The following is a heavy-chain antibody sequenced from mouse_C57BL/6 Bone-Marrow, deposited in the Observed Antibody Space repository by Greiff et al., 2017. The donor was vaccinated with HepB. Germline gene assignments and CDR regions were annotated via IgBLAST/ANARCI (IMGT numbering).Heavy chain of an antibody. V-gene: IGHV1-53*01. D-gene: IGHD4-1*01. CDR1: GYTFTSYW. Sequence: VQLQQPGTELVKPGASVKLSCKASGYTFTSYWMHWVKQRPGQGLEWIGNINPSNGGTKYNEKFKSKATLTVDKSSSTAYMQLSSLTSEASAVYYCARGGTGTWYFDVWGTGTTVTVSS. CDR2: INPSNGGT. CDR3: ARGGTGTWYFDV. J-gene: IGHJ1*03.